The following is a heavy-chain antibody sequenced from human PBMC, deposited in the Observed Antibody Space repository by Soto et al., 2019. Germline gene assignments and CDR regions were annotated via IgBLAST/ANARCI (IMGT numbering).Heavy chain of an antibody. D-gene: IGHD6-19*01. V-gene: IGHV1-18*01. CDR1: GYTFTSYG. CDR2: ISAYNGNT. Sequence: QVQLVQSGAEVKKPGASVKVSCKASGYTFTSYGISWVRQAPGQGLEWMGWISAYNGNTNYAQKLQGRVTMTTDTSTSTDYIELRSLRSDDTAVYYCARDITRQQWLVGGHLYWGQGTLVTVSS. CDR3: ARDITRQQWLVGGHLY. J-gene: IGHJ4*02.